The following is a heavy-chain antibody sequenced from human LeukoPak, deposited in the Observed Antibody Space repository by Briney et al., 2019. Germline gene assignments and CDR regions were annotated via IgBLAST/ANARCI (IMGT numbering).Heavy chain of an antibody. D-gene: IGHD4-11*01. CDR3: AKKGDYKNYDY. V-gene: IGHV3-33*06. J-gene: IGHJ4*02. Sequence: GGSPRLSCAASGFTFNSYGMHWVRQAPGKGLEWVSLIWFDGSNKFYGDSVKGRFTISRDNSKNTVYLQMDNLRAEDTAMYFCAKKGDYKNYDYWGQGALVIVSS. CDR1: GFTFNSYG. CDR2: IWFDGSNK.